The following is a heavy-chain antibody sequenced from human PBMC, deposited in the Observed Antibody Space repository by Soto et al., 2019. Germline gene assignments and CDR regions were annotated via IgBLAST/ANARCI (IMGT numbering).Heavy chain of an antibody. CDR3: ARARTYGYWDAFDI. CDR2: ISYDGSNK. J-gene: IGHJ3*02. CDR1: GFTFSSYA. Sequence: PVGSLRLSCAASGFTFSSYAMHWVRQAPGKGLEWVAVISYDGSNKYYADSVKGRFTISRDNSKNTLYLQMNSLRAEDTAVYYCARARTYGYWDAFDIWGQGTMVTVSS. D-gene: IGHD5-18*01. V-gene: IGHV3-30-3*01.